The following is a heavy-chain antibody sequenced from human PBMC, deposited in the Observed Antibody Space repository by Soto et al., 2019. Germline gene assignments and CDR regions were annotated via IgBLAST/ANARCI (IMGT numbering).Heavy chain of an antibody. CDR1: GFTFSNYA. CDR2: ISYDGSKK. D-gene: IGHD1-26*01. V-gene: IGHV3-30*18. Sequence: QVPLVESGGGVVQPGRSLRLSCAASGFTFSNYAMHWVRQAPGKGLEWVAVISYDGSKKYYADSVKGRFTISRDNSKNTLYLQMNSLRGEDTAVYYCAQGVGSTLQNYYFYGLDVWGQGTTVTVSS. J-gene: IGHJ6*02. CDR3: AQGVGSTLQNYYFYGLDV.